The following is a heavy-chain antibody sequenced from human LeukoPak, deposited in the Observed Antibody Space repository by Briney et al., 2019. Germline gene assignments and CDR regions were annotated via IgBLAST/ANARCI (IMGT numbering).Heavy chain of an antibody. Sequence: GESLKISCKASVFSFTNYWIAWVRQMPGQGLEWMGSIYPGDSDTRYNPSFQGQVTISADTSIKTAYLQWSSLKASDTAMYYCARHPKRGYSGYESDYWGQGTLVTVSS. J-gene: IGHJ4*02. CDR3: ARHPKRGYSGYESDY. CDR2: IYPGDSDT. CDR1: VFSFTNYW. V-gene: IGHV5-51*01. D-gene: IGHD5-12*01.